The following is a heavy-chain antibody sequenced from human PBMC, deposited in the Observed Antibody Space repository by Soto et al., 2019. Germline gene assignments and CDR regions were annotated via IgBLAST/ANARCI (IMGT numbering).Heavy chain of an antibody. Sequence: EVQLLESGGGLVQPGGSLRLSCAASGLTFTTYAMPWVRQAPGKGLEWVSAITASGGGAYYAESVKGRFTISRDNSKNTLYLQMNSLSAEDTAVYYCAKEEGHPSWFDPWGQGTLVTVSS. CDR1: GLTFTTYA. CDR2: ITASGGGA. CDR3: AKEEGHPSWFDP. V-gene: IGHV3-23*01. J-gene: IGHJ5*02.